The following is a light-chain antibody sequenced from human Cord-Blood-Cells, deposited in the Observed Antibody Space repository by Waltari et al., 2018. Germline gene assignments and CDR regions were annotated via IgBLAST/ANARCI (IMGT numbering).Light chain of an antibody. V-gene: IGKV1-27*01. CDR3: KKYNSAASLT. Sequence: DIQMTQYPYSLSASVGDRVTITYRASQGISNYLAWYQQKPGKVPKLLIYSASTFESGVPSRISGSRSGTDFTLTSCSLQREDVATDYCKKYNSAASLTFGGGTKVEMK. CDR2: SAS. CDR1: QGISNY. J-gene: IGKJ4*02.